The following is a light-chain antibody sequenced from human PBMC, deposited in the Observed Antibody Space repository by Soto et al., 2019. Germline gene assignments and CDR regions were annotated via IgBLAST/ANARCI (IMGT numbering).Light chain of an antibody. CDR1: QSVSSSF. V-gene: IGKV3-20*01. Sequence: EIVLTQSPGTLSLSPGQRATLSCRASQSVSSSFLAWYQQKPGQAPWILIYGASSRATDISDRFSGSGSGTDFTLTISRLKPEDSAMYYCQQYDDSPWTFGQGTKVEIK. CDR3: QQYDDSPWT. CDR2: GAS. J-gene: IGKJ1*01.